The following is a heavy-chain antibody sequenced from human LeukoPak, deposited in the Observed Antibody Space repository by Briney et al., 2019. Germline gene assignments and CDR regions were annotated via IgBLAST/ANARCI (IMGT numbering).Heavy chain of an antibody. D-gene: IGHD6-6*01. CDR1: GGSISSYY. V-gene: IGHV4-59*01. CDR3: ARGSIAARHGWFDP. J-gene: IGHJ5*02. CDR2: IYYSGST. Sequence: SETLSLTCTVSGGSISSYYWSWIRQPPGKGLEWIGYIYYSGSTNYNPSLKSRVTISVDTSKNQFSLKLSSVTAADTAVYYCARGSIAARHGWFDPWGQGTLVTVSS.